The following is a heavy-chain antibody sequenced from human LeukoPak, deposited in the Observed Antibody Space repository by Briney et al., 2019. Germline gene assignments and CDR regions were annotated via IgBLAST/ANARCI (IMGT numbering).Heavy chain of an antibody. CDR2: IYYSGST. CDR1: GGSISSSSYY. J-gene: IGHJ4*02. V-gene: IGHV4-39*07. Sequence: PSETLSLTCTVSGGSISSSSYYWGWIRQPPGKGLEWIGSIYYSGSTYYNPSLKSRVTISVDMSTRQISLKLSSVTAADTAVYYCARAVGGDGSGSLWGPGTLVTVSS. D-gene: IGHD3-10*01. CDR3: ARAVGGDGSGSL.